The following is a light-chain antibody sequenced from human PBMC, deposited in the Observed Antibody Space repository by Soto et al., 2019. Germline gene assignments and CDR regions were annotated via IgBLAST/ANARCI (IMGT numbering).Light chain of an antibody. J-gene: IGLJ1*01. CDR3: PSYDSSLSAYV. V-gene: IGLV1-40*01. CDR2: GNS. Sequence: QSVLTQPPSVSGAPGQRVTISCTGSSSDIGAGYDVHWYQQLPGTAPKLLIYGNSDRPSGVPDRFSSSKSGTSASLAITGLKAEDQDDYYCPSYDSSLSAYVFGTGTKV. CDR1: SSDIGAGYD.